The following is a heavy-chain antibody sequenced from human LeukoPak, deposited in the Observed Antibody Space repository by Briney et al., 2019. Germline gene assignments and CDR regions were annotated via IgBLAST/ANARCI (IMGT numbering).Heavy chain of an antibody. D-gene: IGHD2-2*01. J-gene: IGHJ5*02. V-gene: IGHV1-18*01. CDR2: ISAYNGNT. Sequence: ASVKVSCKASGYTFTGYGISWVRQAPGQGLEWMGWISAYNGNTNYAQKLQGRVTMTTDTSTSTAYMELRSLRSDDTAVYYCARVSRVIVVVPAATRGWFDPWGQGTLVTVSS. CDR1: GYTFTGYG. CDR3: ARVSRVIVVVPAATRGWFDP.